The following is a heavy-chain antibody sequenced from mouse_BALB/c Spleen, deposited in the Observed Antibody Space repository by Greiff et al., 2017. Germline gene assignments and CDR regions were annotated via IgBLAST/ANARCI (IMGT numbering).Heavy chain of an antibody. J-gene: IGHJ2*01. Sequence: QVHLQQSGAELTRPGASVKISCKASGYTFTSYWIEWVKQRPGQGLEWIGEIIPGSGYTNYNQKFKGKATLTADTSSSTAYMQLSSLTSEDSAVYYCAPAYYRYGYFDDGGQGSTLTVYS. CDR1: GYTFTSYW. CDR3: APAYYRYGYFDD. CDR2: IIPGSGYT. V-gene: IGHV1-4*01. D-gene: IGHD2-14*01.